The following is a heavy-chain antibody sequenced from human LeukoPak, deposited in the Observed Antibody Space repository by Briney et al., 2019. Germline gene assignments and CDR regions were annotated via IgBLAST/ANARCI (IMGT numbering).Heavy chain of an antibody. J-gene: IGHJ4*02. V-gene: IGHV1-18*01. CDR2: ISAYNGNT. CDR1: GYTFTSYG. Sequence: ASVKVSCKASGYTFTSYGINWVRQAPGQGLEWMGWISAYNGNTNYAQKLQGRVTMTTDTSTSTAYMELRSLRSDDTAVYYCARVLPNYDILTGYWLPTYYFDYWGQGTLVTVSS. CDR3: ARVLPNYDILTGYWLPTYYFDY. D-gene: IGHD3-9*01.